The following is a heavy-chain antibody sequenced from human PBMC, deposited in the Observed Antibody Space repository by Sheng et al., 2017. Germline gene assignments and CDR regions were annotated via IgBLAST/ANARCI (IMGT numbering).Heavy chain of an antibody. D-gene: IGHD6-19*01. J-gene: IGHJ3*02. V-gene: IGHV3-30*04. CDR1: GFTFTNYA. CDR3: ARDSFSGYDGSGWWDAFDI. CDR2: ILNDGSKT. Sequence: QVQLVESGGGVVQPGRSLRLSCAASGFTFTNYAMYWVRQAPGKGLEWVAVILNDGSKTYYADSVKGRFTISRDNSRNTLYLQINSLRAEDTAVYYCARDSFSGYDGSGWWDAFDIWGQGTTVTVSS.